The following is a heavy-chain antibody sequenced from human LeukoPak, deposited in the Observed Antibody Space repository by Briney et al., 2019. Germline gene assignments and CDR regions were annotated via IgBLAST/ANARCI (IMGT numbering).Heavy chain of an antibody. CDR2: IIPIFGTA. Sequence: AASVKVSCKASGGTFSSYAISWVRQAPGQGLEWMGGIIPIFGTANYAQKFQGRVTITTDESMSTAYMELSSLRSEDTAVYYCATEPMGVPAAKDYWGQGTLVTVSS. J-gene: IGHJ4*02. D-gene: IGHD2-2*01. CDR1: GGTFSSYA. V-gene: IGHV1-69*05. CDR3: ATEPMGVPAAKDY.